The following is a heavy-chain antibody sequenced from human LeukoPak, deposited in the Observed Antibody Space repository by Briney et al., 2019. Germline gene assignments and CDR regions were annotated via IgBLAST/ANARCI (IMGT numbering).Heavy chain of an antibody. J-gene: IGHJ5*02. CDR2: IYESGST. CDR1: GGSISRRNW. D-gene: IGHD3-10*01. CDR3: ARDAGSYYKTGFDP. V-gene: IGHV4-4*02. Sequence: VAGGSISRRNWGSGVRAPPGKGLEWIGEIYESGSTNYNPSLKSRVTISVDKSKNQFSLKLRSVTAADTAVYYCARDAGSYYKTGFDPWGQGTLVTVSS.